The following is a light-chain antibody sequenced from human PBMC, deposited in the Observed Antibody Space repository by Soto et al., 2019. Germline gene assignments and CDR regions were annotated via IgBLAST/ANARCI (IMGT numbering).Light chain of an antibody. CDR2: GAS. Sequence: EIVLTQSPGTLSLSPGERATLSCRASQSVSGSYLAWYQQKPGQAPRLLIYGASSRATGIPDRFSGSGSGTDFTLTISRLEPEDFAVYYCQQYVGSPFTFGPGTKVDIK. CDR3: QQYVGSPFT. CDR1: QSVSGSY. V-gene: IGKV3-20*01. J-gene: IGKJ3*01.